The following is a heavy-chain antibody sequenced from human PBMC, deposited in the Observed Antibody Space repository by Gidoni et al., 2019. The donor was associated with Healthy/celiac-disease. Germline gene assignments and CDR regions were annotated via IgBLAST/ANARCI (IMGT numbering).Heavy chain of an antibody. CDR1: GYTFTSYY. D-gene: IGHD3-10*01. J-gene: IGHJ3*02. CDR2: INPSGGST. V-gene: IGHV1-46*01. Sequence: QVQLVQSGAEVKKPGASVKVSCKASGYTFTSYYMPWVRQAPGQGLEWMGIINPSGGSTSYAQKFQGRVTMTRATSTSTVYMELSSLRSEDTAVYYCAREGDGEGVYPLDAFDIWGQGTMVTVSS. CDR3: AREGDGEGVYPLDAFDI.